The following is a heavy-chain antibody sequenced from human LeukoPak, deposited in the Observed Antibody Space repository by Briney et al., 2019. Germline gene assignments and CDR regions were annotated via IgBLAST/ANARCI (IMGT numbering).Heavy chain of an antibody. CDR2: IIPIFGGP. Sequence: SVKVSCKASGGTFSSEAFIWVRQAPGQGLEWMGGIIPIFGGPDYAQKFQDIVTITTDESTNTVYMELSSLRSEDTAVYYCARGETILNWFDPWGQGTLVTVSS. CDR3: ARGETILNWFDP. D-gene: IGHD1-1*01. CDR1: GGTFSSEA. V-gene: IGHV1-69*05. J-gene: IGHJ5*02.